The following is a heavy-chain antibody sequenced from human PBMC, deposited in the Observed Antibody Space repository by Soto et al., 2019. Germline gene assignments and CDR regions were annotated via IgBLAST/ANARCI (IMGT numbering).Heavy chain of an antibody. V-gene: IGHV1-69*12. Sequence: QVQLVQSGAEVKKPGSSVKVSCKASGGTFSSYAITWVRQAPGQGLEWMGGIIPIFGTANYAQKFQGRVTITADESTSPGYMELSSLRSEETAVYYCARDRGPSSGYYPYWFDPWGQGTLVTVSS. CDR3: ARDRGPSSGYYPYWFDP. J-gene: IGHJ5*02. CDR2: IIPIFGTA. D-gene: IGHD3-22*01. CDR1: GGTFSSYA.